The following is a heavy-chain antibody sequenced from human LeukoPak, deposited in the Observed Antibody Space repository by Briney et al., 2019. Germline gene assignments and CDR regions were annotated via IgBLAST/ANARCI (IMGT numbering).Heavy chain of an antibody. CDR2: IGSDGDGT. CDR3: VKDPSGSYYYYYGMDV. J-gene: IGHJ6*02. V-gene: IGHV3-64D*06. D-gene: IGHD1-26*01. Sequence: GGSLRLSCSASGFPFSTLGMHWVRQAPGKGLEHVSTIGSDGDGTYYADSVKDRFIISRDNSKNAVYLQMSSLRPEDTAVYYCVKDPSGSYYYYYGMDVWGQGTTVTVSS. CDR1: GFPFSTLG.